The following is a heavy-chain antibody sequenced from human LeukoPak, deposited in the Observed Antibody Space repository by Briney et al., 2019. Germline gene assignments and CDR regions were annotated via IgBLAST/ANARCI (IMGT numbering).Heavy chain of an antibody. CDR3: ARRRYFDY. J-gene: IGHJ4*02. V-gene: IGHV3-21*01. Sequence: PGGSLRLSGAASAFTLSSYSVNWVRQAPGEGLEWVSSIRSSSYIYYADSEKGRFTKSRDNAKNSLYLQMNSLRAEDTAVYYCARRRYFDYWGQGTLVTVSS. CDR2: IRSSSYI. CDR1: AFTLSSYS.